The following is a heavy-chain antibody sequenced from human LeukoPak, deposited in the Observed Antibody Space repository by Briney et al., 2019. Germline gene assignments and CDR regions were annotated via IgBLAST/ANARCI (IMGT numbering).Heavy chain of an antibody. V-gene: IGHV4-59*01. J-gene: IGHJ4*02. CDR3: ERASASPGSAGAPGWDY. CDR1: GGSISSYY. D-gene: IGHD6-6*01. Sequence: SETLSLTCTVSGGSISSYYWSWIRQPPGKGLEWIGYIYYSGSTNSNPSLKRRVTISVDTSKNQFSLKLSSVTAADTAVYYCERASASPGSAGAPGWDYWGQGTLVTVSS. CDR2: IYYSGST.